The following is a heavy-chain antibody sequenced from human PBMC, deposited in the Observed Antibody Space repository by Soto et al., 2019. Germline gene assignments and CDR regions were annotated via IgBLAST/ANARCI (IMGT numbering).Heavy chain of an antibody. Sequence: QVQLVQSGAEVKKPGASVKVSCKASGYTFTSYGISWVRQAPGQGLEWMGWISAYNGNTNYAQKLQGRVTMTTDTYTNTAYTARRSLRSDDTAVYYCARPRAYSSGWYAHYYYGMDVWGQGTTVTVSS. J-gene: IGHJ6*02. CDR2: ISAYNGNT. V-gene: IGHV1-18*01. CDR3: ARPRAYSSGWYAHYYYGMDV. CDR1: GYTFTSYG. D-gene: IGHD6-19*01.